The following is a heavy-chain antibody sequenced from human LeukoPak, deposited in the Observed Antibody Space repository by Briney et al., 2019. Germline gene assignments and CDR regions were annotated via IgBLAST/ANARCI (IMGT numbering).Heavy chain of an antibody. J-gene: IGHJ2*01. CDR2: ISSSSSTI. V-gene: IGHV3-48*01. D-gene: IGHD4-17*01. CDR3: ARVNYGDYWYFDL. CDR1: GFTFSSYS. Sequence: GGSLRLSCAASGFTFSSYSMSWVRQAPGKGLEWVSYISSSSSTIYYADSVKGRFTISRDNAKNSLYLQMNSLRAEDTAVYYCARVNYGDYWYFDLWGRGTLVTVSS.